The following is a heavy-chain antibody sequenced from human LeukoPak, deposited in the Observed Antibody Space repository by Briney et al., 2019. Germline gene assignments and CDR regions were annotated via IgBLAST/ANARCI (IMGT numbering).Heavy chain of an antibody. CDR3: AREVWAVAEFVLGY. V-gene: IGHV1-46*01. Sequence: GASVTVSFKASGYTFTSYYMYWVRQAPGQGLEWMGIINPSGGSTSYAQKFQGRVTMTRDTSTSTVYMELSSLRSEATAVYYCAREVWAVAEFVLGYWGQGTLVTVSS. D-gene: IGHD6-19*01. J-gene: IGHJ4*02. CDR2: INPSGGST. CDR1: GYTFTSYY.